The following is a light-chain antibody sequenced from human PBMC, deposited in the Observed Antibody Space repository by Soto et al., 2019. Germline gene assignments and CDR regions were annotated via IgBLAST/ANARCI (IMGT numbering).Light chain of an antibody. V-gene: IGLV2-14*01. J-gene: IGLJ2*01. Sequence: QSVLTQPASVSGSPGQSITISCTGTSSDIGGYKYVSWYQQHPGKAPKLIIYEVTNRPSGVSDRFSGSKSGNTASLTISGLQAEDEADYYCSSYTISSTLLLFGGGTKLTVL. CDR3: SSYTISSTLLL. CDR2: EVT. CDR1: SSDIGGYKY.